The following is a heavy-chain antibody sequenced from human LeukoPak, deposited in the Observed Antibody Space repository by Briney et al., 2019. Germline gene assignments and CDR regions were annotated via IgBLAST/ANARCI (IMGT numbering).Heavy chain of an antibody. CDR1: GFTFSSYA. J-gene: IGHJ5*02. Sequence: GGSLRLSCAASGFTFSSYAMHWVRQAPGKGLEWVAVISYDGSNKYYADSVKGRFTISRDNSKNTLYLQMNSLRAEDTAVYYCARGRSERDILTGHMGYWFDPWGQGTLVTVSS. CDR3: ARGRSERDILTGHMGYWFDP. V-gene: IGHV3-30*04. CDR2: ISYDGSNK. D-gene: IGHD3-9*01.